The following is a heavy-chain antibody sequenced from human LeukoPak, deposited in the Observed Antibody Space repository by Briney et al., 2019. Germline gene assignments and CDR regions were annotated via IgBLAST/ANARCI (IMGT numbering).Heavy chain of an antibody. D-gene: IGHD4-17*01. CDR3: AKDHGDYAFDY. J-gene: IGHJ4*02. V-gene: IGHV3-30-3*01. CDR1: GFTFSSYA. CDR2: ISYDGSNK. Sequence: GGSLRLSCAASGFTFSSYAMHWVRQAPGKGLEWVVVISYDGSNKYYADSVKGRVTISRDNSKNTLYLQLNSLRAEDTAIYYCAKDHGDYAFDYWGQGTLVIVSS.